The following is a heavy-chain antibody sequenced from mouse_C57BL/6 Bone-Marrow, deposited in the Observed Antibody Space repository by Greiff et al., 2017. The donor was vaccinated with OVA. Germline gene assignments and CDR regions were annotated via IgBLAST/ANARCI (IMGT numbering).Heavy chain of an antibody. J-gene: IGHJ2*01. CDR1: GYAFSSYW. CDR3: ARTLTTAIRTGYFDY. V-gene: IGHV1-80*01. D-gene: IGHD1-2*01. CDR2: IYPGDGDT. Sequence: QVQLKQSGAELVKPGASVKISCKASGYAFSSYWMNWVKQRPGKGLEWIGQIYPGDGDTNYNGKFKGKATLTADKSSSTAYMQLSSLTSEDSAVYFCARTLTTAIRTGYFDYWGQGTTLTVSS.